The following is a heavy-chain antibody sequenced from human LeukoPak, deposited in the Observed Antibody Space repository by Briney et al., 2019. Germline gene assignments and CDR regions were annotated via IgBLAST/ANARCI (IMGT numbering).Heavy chain of an antibody. J-gene: IGHJ3*02. D-gene: IGHD6-19*01. CDR3: GRDRALAGTAPDAFDI. Sequence: ASVKVSCKASGYTFTGYYIHWVRQAPGQRLEWMGWINPNSGGIKYAQKFQGRVTMTRDTSISTAYMELSRLRSDDTAVYYCGRDRALAGTAPDAFDIWGQGTMVTVSS. CDR1: GYTFTGYY. CDR2: INPNSGGI. V-gene: IGHV1-2*02.